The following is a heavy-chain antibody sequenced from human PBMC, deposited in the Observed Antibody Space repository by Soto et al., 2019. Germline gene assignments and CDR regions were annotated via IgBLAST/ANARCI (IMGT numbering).Heavy chain of an antibody. CDR3: ANDPGYSLDY. CDR2: TYYRSKWYY. CDR1: GDSVSIYSGA. J-gene: IGHJ4*02. D-gene: IGHD5-12*01. V-gene: IGHV6-1*01. Sequence: PSQTLSLTCVISGDSVSIYSGAWNWIRQSPSRGLEWLGRTYYRSKWYYDYAESVKSRIIISVDTSKNQFSLQLNSVTPEDAAVYCWANDPGYSLDYWGQGTQVTVSS.